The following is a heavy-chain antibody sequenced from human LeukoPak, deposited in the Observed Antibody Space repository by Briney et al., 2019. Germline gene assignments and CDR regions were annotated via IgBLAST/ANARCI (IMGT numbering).Heavy chain of an antibody. Sequence: PSETLSLTCTVSGGSIGSYYWSWIRQPPGKGLEWIGYIYYSGSTNYNPSLKSRVTISVDTSKNQFSLKLSSVTAADTAVYYCARHTEVNSSGWYSPPDYWGQGTLVTVSS. D-gene: IGHD6-19*01. J-gene: IGHJ4*02. CDR2: IYYSGST. CDR1: GGSIGSYY. V-gene: IGHV4-59*08. CDR3: ARHTEVNSSGWYSPPDY.